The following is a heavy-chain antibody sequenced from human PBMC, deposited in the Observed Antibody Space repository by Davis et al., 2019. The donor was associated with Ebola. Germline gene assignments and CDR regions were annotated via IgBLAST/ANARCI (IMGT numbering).Heavy chain of an antibody. CDR2: ISVYNGNT. D-gene: IGHD1-26*01. Sequence: ASVKVSCKASGYTFTSYGISWVRQAPGQGLEWMGWISVYNGNTNYAQKFQGRVTMTTDISTSTAYMELRSLRSDDTAVYYCARSPPSGSHRDYWGQGTLVTVSS. V-gene: IGHV1-18*01. CDR3: ARSPPSGSHRDY. J-gene: IGHJ4*02. CDR1: GYTFTSYG.